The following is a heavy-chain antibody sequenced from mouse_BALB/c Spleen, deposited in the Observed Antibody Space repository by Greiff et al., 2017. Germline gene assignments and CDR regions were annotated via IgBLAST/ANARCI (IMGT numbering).Heavy chain of an antibody. CDR3: AREPFAY. Sequence: QVQLKESGAELVRPGTSVKVSCKASGYAFTNYLIEWVKQRPGQGLEWIGVINPGSGGTNYNEKFKGKATLTADKSSSTAYMQLSSLTSDDSAVYFCAREPFAYWGQGTLVTVSA. J-gene: IGHJ3*01. CDR2: INPGSGGT. CDR1: GYAFTNYL. V-gene: IGHV1-54*01.